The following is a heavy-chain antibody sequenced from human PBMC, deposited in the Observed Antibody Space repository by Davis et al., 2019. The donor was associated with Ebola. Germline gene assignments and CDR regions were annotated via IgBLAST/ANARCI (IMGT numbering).Heavy chain of an antibody. J-gene: IGHJ4*02. V-gene: IGHV3-30*03. CDR2: ISPDGSDK. D-gene: IGHD2-15*01. CDR1: GISFSNYG. Sequence: GESLKISCAASGISFSNYGMFWVRQAPGKVMEWVAVISPDGSDKNYADSGKGRFTISRDNSKNTLYLQMNSLRAEDTAMYYCARGTRSGHQPPYWGQGTLVTVSS. CDR3: ARGTRSGHQPPY.